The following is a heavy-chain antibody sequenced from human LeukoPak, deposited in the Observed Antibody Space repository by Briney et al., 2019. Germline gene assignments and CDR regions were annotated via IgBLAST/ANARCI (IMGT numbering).Heavy chain of an antibody. CDR3: AKEGSTTFREDFDC. D-gene: IGHD3-16*01. J-gene: IGHJ4*02. Sequence: GGSLRLSCAASGFTFSSYAMSWVRQAPGKGLEWVSVISGVGGNTYYADSVKGRFTISRDYSKNTLYLQMNSLRPEDTAVYYCAKEGSTTFREDFDCWGQGTLVIVSS. V-gene: IGHV3-23*01. CDR1: GFTFSSYA. CDR2: ISGVGGNT.